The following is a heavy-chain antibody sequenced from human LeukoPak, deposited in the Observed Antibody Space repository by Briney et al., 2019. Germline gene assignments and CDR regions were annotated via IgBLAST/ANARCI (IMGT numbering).Heavy chain of an antibody. J-gene: IGHJ5*02. CDR3: ARGNIGAMDP. CDR2: INSDVNTI. V-gene: IGHV3-48*02. D-gene: IGHD6-25*01. Sequence: GGSLRLSCAASGFIFSRYSMNWVRQAPGKGLEWVSFINSDVNTIYYADSVKGRSTISRDNAKNSLYLQVNTLRDEDTAVYYCARGNIGAMDPWGQGTLVTVSS. CDR1: GFIFSRYS.